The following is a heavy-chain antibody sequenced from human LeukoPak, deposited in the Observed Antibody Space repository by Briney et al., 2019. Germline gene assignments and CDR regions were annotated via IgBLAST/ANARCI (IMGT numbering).Heavy chain of an antibody. CDR1: GFTFSSYS. Sequence: PGGSLRLSCAASGFTFSSYSMSWVRQAPGKGLEWGSSISSSSSYIYFADSVKGRFTISRDNAKNSLYLQMNSLRAENTAVYYCARDPSGHDAFDIWGQGTMVTVSS. J-gene: IGHJ3*02. V-gene: IGHV3-21*01. CDR3: ARDPSGHDAFDI. CDR2: ISSSSSYI. D-gene: IGHD6-25*01.